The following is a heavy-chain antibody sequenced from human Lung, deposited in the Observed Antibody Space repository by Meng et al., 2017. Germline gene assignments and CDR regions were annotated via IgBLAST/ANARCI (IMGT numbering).Heavy chain of an antibody. J-gene: IGHJ5*02. CDR2: ISSTGDST. CDR1: GFTFTAFS. Sequence: VELVESGWGLVQPGGSLRLSCAAFGFTFTAFSMAWVRQAPGKGLEWVSTISSTGDSTFYPDSVKGRFIVSRDNSKNTLYLQMNSLRAEDTAIYYCAKEAAMASWGQGTLVTVSS. CDR3: AKEAAMAS. V-gene: IGHV3-23*04. D-gene: IGHD5-18*01.